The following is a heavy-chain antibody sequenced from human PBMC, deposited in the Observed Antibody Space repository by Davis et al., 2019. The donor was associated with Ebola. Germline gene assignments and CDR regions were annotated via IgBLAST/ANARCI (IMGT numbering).Heavy chain of an antibody. V-gene: IGHV1-18*01. Sequence: AASVKVSCKASGYAFRNYGISWVRQAPGQGLEWMGWISGYNDDINYAQKVQGRATMTTDTSTSTAYMELRSLRSDDTAVYYCARDLGSGSEPFDYWGQGTLVTVSS. D-gene: IGHD3-10*01. CDR3: ARDLGSGSEPFDY. CDR2: ISGYNDDI. J-gene: IGHJ4*02. CDR1: GYAFRNYG.